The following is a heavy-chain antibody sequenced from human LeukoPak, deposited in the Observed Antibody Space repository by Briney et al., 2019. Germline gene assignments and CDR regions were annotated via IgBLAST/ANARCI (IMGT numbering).Heavy chain of an antibody. CDR2: ISYDGSNK. D-gene: IGHD3-9*01. Sequence: GRSLRRSCAASGFTFSSYGMHWVRQAPGKGLEWVAVISYDGSNKYYADSVKGRFTISRDNSKNTLYLQMNSLRAEDTAVYYCAKPRVTYDILTGNDYWGQGTLVTVSS. CDR3: AKPRVTYDILTGNDY. V-gene: IGHV3-30*18. CDR1: GFTFSSYG. J-gene: IGHJ4*02.